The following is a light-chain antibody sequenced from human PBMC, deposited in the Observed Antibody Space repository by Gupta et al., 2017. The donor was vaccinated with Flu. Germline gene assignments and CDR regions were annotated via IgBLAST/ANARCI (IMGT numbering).Light chain of an antibody. J-gene: IGKJ1*01. CDR1: QSVSTNY. CDR2: GAS. V-gene: IGKV3-20*01. CDR3: QQFGSPPWT. Sequence: DIVLTQSPGTLSLSPGERATFSCRASQSVSTNYLAWYQQKPGQAPRLLMYGASTRATGVPDRVSGSGSGTDFTLTISRLEPEDFAMYYCQQFGSPPWTFGQGTKVEIK.